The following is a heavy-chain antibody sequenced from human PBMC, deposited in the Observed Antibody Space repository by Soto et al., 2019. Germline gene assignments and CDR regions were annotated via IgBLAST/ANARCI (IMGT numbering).Heavy chain of an antibody. J-gene: IGHJ4*02. CDR1: SYTFTSDY. V-gene: IGHV1-18*01. Sequence: SVKGSCKAASYTFTSDYISWGRQAPGQGLEWMGWISAYNGDTHYAQKFQGRVTMTRDTSTTTAYMELRGLTSADTAVYFCARRGYLSSWYYFDSWGQGNLVTVS. CDR3: ARRGYLSSWYYFDS. D-gene: IGHD6-13*01. CDR2: ISAYNGDT.